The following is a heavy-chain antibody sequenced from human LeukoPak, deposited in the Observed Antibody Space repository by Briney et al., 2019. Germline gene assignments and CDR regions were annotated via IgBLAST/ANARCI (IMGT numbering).Heavy chain of an antibody. CDR2: ISWNSGSI. J-gene: IGHJ4*02. V-gene: IGHV3-9*01. CDR1: GFTFDDYA. CDR3: AKGYRSSTSCFSDY. Sequence: GRSLRLSCAASGFTFDDYAMHWVRQAPGKGLEWVSGISWNSGSIGYADSVKGRFTISRDNAKNSLYLQMNILRPEDTALYYCAKGYRSSTSCFSDYWGQGTLVTVSS. D-gene: IGHD2-2*01.